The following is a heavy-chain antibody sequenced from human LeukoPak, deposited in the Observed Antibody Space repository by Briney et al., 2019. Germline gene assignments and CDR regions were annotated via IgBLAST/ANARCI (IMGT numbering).Heavy chain of an antibody. CDR2: VSSSGSTI. V-gene: IGHV3-48*03. D-gene: IGHD3-22*01. Sequence: GGSLRLSCAASGFTFSSYEMNWVRQAPGKGLEWVSYVSSSGSTIYYADSVKGRFTISRDNSKNTLYLQMNSLRADDTAVYYCARGLYQHYGSGAYYSALPQYFQDWGQGTLVTVSS. CDR3: ARGLYQHYGSGAYYSALPQYFQD. J-gene: IGHJ1*01. CDR1: GFTFSSYE.